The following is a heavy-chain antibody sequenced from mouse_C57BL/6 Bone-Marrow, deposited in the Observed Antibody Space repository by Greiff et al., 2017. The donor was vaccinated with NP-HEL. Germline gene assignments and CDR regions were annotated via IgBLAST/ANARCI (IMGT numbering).Heavy chain of an antibody. J-gene: IGHJ4*01. CDR1: GFNIKDDY. CDR3: TTGGSSTYAMDY. V-gene: IGHV14-4*01. Sequence: VQLQQSGAELVRPGASVKLSCTVSGFNIKDDYMHWVKQRPEQGLEWIGWIDPENGDTEYASKFQGKATITADTSSNTAYLQLSSLTSADTAVYYCTTGGSSTYAMDYWGQGTSVTVSS. CDR2: IDPENGDT. D-gene: IGHD1-1*01.